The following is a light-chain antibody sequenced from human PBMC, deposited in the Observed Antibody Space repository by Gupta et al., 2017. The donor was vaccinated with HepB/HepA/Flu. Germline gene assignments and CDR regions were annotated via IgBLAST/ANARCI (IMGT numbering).Light chain of an antibody. CDR3: CSYAGSPYV. J-gene: IGLJ1*01. Sequence: QSALTQPRSVSGCPGQSVTISCTVTRSDVGGYNYVSWYQHHPGKAPQLLIYDVTKRPSGVPDRFSGSKSGNTASLTISVLQAEDETDYYCCSYAGSPYVFGTGTKVTVL. CDR1: RSDVGGYNY. CDR2: DVT. V-gene: IGLV2-11*01.